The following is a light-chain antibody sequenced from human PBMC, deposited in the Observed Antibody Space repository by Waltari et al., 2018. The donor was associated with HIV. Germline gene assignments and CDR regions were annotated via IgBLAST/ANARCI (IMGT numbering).Light chain of an antibody. CDR1: QGVRNA. CDR2: DAS. V-gene: IGKV1-13*02. Sequence: ALQLTQSPSSLSASIGDSVTITCRASQGVRNALAWYQQKPGRPPKLLIYDASTLESGVPSRFSGSLSGTDFNLTISNLQPEDSATYYCQQFRSYPRTFGQGATLEIK. J-gene: IGKJ2*01. CDR3: QQFRSYPRT.